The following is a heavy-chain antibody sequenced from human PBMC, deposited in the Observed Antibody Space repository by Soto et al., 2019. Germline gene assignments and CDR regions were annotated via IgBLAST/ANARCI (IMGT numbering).Heavy chain of an antibody. CDR1: GYTFTSYG. D-gene: IGHD3-16*01. V-gene: IGHV1-18*01. CDR2: ISGYNGQT. Sequence: QVQLVQSGPEVKKPGASVKVSCKASGYTFTSYGVSWVRLAPGQGLEWMGWISGYNGQTNYAQKFRGRVTFTADTSMNTAYMELWSLTSDDTAMYYCARDQRKELWVEGLTAMDVWGQGTTVTVSS. J-gene: IGHJ6*01. CDR3: ARDQRKELWVEGLTAMDV.